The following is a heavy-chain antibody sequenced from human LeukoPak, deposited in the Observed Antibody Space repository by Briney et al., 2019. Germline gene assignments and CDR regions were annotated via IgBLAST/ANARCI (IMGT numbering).Heavy chain of an antibody. CDR3: ATGVAATGVFWFDP. J-gene: IGHJ5*02. D-gene: IGHD2-15*01. Sequence: VASVKVSCNVSGYTLTELSMHWVRQAPGKGLEWMGGFDPEDGETIYAQKFQGRVTMTEDTSTDTAYMELSSLRSEDTAVYYCATGVAATGVFWFDPWGQGTLVTVSS. CDR1: GYTLTELS. V-gene: IGHV1-24*01. CDR2: FDPEDGET.